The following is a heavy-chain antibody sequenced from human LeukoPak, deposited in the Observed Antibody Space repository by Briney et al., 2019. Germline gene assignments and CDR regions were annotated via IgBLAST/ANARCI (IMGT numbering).Heavy chain of an antibody. J-gene: IGHJ4*02. V-gene: IGHV4-59*01. CDR3: ARFDRDGYNLDY. CDR1: GGSISSYY. Sequence: PSETLSLTCTVSGGSISSYYWSWIRQPPGKGLEWIGYIYYTGSTNYNPSLKSRVTISVDTSKNQFSLNLSSVTAADTALYYCARFDRDGYNLDYWGQGTLVTVSP. D-gene: IGHD5-24*01. CDR2: IYYTGST.